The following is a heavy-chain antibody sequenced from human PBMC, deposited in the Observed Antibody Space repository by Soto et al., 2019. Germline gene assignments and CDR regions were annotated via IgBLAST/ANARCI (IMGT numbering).Heavy chain of an antibody. D-gene: IGHD6-25*01. CDR2: ISLYSDGT. CDR1: GYTFSNYG. CDR3: ARRKERSGPYYLDL. J-gene: IGHJ4*02. Sequence: ASVKVSCKTSGYTFSNYGITWVRQAPGQPLEWLGWISLYSDGTNYAQKFQGRVSMTTDTSTTTAYMELRSLRSDDSAVYFCARRKERSGPYYLDLWGQGTQVTVS. V-gene: IGHV1-18*01.